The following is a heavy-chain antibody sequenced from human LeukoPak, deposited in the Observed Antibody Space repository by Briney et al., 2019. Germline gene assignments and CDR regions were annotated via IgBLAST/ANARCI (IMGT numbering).Heavy chain of an antibody. CDR1: GFTFSSYV. V-gene: IGHV3-23*01. J-gene: IGHJ6*03. Sequence: PGGSLRLSCAASGFTFSSYVMSWVRQAPGMGLEWVSGISGSGDNTYYADSVKGRFTISRSNSKNTLYLQVNNLRTEDTALYYCAKTSLSDASGHYYYMDVWGKGTTVTVSS. D-gene: IGHD3-3*01. CDR2: ISGSGDNT. CDR3: AKTSLSDASGHYYYMDV.